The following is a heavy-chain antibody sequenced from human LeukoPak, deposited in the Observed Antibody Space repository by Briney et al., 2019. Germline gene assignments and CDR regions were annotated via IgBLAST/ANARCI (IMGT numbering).Heavy chain of an antibody. J-gene: IGHJ4*02. CDR1: GDSISSGSSY. CDR2: VYTSGST. D-gene: IGHD3-22*01. CDR3: SGSYYDSSMPGF. Sequence: SETLSLTCTVSGDSISSGSSYWSWIRQPAGKGLEWIGRVYTSGSTNYNPSLKSRVTISVDTSKNQFSLNLRSVTAADTAVYYCSGSYYDSSMPGFWGQGTLVTVSS. V-gene: IGHV4-61*02.